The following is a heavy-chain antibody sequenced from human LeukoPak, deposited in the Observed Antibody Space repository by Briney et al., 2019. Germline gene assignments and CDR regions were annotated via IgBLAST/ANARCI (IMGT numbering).Heavy chain of an antibody. V-gene: IGHV1-8*01. CDR2: MNPNSGNT. Sequence: GASVKVSCKASGYTFTSYDINWVRQATGQGLEWMGWMNPNSGNTGYAQKFQGRVTMTRNTSISTAYMELSSLRSEDTAVYYCARGGPSFYYYGSASHGFDIWGQGTMVTASS. J-gene: IGHJ3*02. CDR3: ARGGPSFYYYGSASHGFDI. CDR1: GYTFTSYD. D-gene: IGHD3-10*01.